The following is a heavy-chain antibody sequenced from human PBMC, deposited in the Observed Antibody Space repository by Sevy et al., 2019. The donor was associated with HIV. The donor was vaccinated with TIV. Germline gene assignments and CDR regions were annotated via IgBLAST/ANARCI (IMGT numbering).Heavy chain of an antibody. V-gene: IGHV1-18*01. Sequence: ASVKVSCKASGYTFTSYGISWVRQAPGQGLEWMGWISAYNGNTNYAQKPQGRVTMTTDTSTSTAYMGLRSLRSDDTAVDYCARVKIVVVPAATLPGRYYYYGMDVWGQGTTVTVSS. CDR2: ISAYNGNT. CDR1: GYTFTSYG. CDR3: ARVKIVVVPAATLPGRYYYYGMDV. J-gene: IGHJ6*02. D-gene: IGHD2-2*01.